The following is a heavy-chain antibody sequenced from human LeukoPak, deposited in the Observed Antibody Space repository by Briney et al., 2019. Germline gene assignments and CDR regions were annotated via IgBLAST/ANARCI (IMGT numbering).Heavy chain of an antibody. V-gene: IGHV3-30*18. CDR3: AKDLEQQRGIDY. Sequence: GGSLRLSYAASGFTFSSYGMHWVRQAPGKGLEWVAVISYDGSNKYYADSVKGRFTISRDNSKNTLYLQMNSLRAEDTAVYYCAKDLEQQRGIDYWGQGTLVTVSS. CDR2: ISYDGSNK. D-gene: IGHD6-13*01. CDR1: GFTFSSYG. J-gene: IGHJ4*02.